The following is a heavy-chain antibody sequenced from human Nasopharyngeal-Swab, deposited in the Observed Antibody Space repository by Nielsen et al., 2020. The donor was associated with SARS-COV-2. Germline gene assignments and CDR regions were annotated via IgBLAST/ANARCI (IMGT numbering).Heavy chain of an antibody. V-gene: IGHV3-30*18. D-gene: IGHD3-22*01. CDR1: GFTFISYG. Sequence: GGSLRLSCAASGFTFISYGMHWVRQAPGKGLEWVAVISHDGSNKYYVDSVKGRFTISRDDSKNTLYLQMNSLRAEDTAVYYCAKGKYYYDTSGFYPFDYWGQGTLVTVPS. CDR2: ISHDGSNK. J-gene: IGHJ4*02. CDR3: AKGKYYYDTSGFYPFDY.